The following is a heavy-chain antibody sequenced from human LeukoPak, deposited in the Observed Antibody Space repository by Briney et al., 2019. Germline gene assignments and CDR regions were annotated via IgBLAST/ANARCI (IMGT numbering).Heavy chain of an antibody. V-gene: IGHV4-59*01. J-gene: IGHJ4*02. CDR1: GGSISSYY. CDR3: ARAVGGDGSGSL. CDR2: IYYRVTS. Sequence: PSETLSLTCTVSGGSISSYYWNWIRQPPGRGLGWVGYIYYRVTSDYNPSLKSRVTMSVDMSTRQISLKLRSVTAADTAVYYCARAVGGDGSGSLWGPGTLVTVSS. D-gene: IGHD3-10*01.